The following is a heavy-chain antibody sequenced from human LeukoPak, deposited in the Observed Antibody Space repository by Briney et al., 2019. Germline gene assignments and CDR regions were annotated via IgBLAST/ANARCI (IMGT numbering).Heavy chain of an antibody. CDR2: ISSSSRYT. D-gene: IGHD4-23*01. CDR1: GFFIRYYY. J-gene: IGHJ3*02. V-gene: IGHV3-11*03. Sequence: PGGSLIPSCAASGFFIRYYYMRWIRQAPGKGLVWVSSISSSSRYTNYADSVKGRFTISRDNAKNSLYLQMNSLRAEDTAVYYCARTQRWVAYAFDIWGQGTMVTVSS. CDR3: ARTQRWVAYAFDI.